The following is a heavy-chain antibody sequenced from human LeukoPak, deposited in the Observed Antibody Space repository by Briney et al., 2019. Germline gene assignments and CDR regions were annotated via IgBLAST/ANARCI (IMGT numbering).Heavy chain of an antibody. Sequence: SVKVSCKASGGTFSSYAISWVRQAPGQGLEWMGGIIPIFGTANYAQKFQGRVTITADESTSTAYMELSSLRSEDTAVYYCATEDVRYFDWLLPPTYGMDVWGQGTTVTVSS. D-gene: IGHD3-9*01. V-gene: IGHV1-69*13. CDR2: IIPIFGTA. CDR3: ATEDVRYFDWLLPPTYGMDV. J-gene: IGHJ6*02. CDR1: GGTFSSYA.